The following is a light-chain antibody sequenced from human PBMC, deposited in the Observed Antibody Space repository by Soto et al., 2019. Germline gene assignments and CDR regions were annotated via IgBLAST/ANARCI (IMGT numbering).Light chain of an antibody. CDR2: GAS. CDR3: QQYGSSPIT. J-gene: IGKJ5*01. CDR1: QTVSSSY. V-gene: IGKV3-20*01. Sequence: EMVLTQSPGTLSLSPGERATLSCRASQTVSSSYLAWYQQKPGQAPRLLIYGASSRAPGIPDRFSGSASGTDFSASGTDFTLTISRLEPEDFAVYYCQQYGSSPITFGQGTRLEIK.